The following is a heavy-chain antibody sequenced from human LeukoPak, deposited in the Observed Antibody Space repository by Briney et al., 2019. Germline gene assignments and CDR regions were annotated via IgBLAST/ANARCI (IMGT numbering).Heavy chain of an antibody. CDR1: GGPISTYY. D-gene: IGHD5-18*01. CDR3: ARDVAAMDSGFDY. Sequence: PSETLSLTCTVPGGPISTYYWSWIRQPPGKGLEWIGYIYYTGSTNYNPSLKSRVTMSLDTSKNQFSLKLSSVTAADTAVYYCARDVAAMDSGFDYWGQGTLVTVSS. J-gene: IGHJ4*02. V-gene: IGHV4-59*01. CDR2: IYYTGST.